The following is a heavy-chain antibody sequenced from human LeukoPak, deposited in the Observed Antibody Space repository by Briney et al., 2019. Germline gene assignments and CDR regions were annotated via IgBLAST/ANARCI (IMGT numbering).Heavy chain of an antibody. CDR3: AGPRFYCSGGSCYSGGFDS. Sequence: GGSLRLSCAASGFTFSRYNMKWVGHAPGKGLEWVSSISTRGRYIYYADSLKGRFTISRDNAKNSLYLEMNSLRAEDTAVYYCAGPRFYCSGGSCYSGGFDSWGRGTLVTVSS. V-gene: IGHV3-21*01. D-gene: IGHD2-15*01. CDR1: GFTFSRYN. CDR2: ISTRGRYI. J-gene: IGHJ4*02.